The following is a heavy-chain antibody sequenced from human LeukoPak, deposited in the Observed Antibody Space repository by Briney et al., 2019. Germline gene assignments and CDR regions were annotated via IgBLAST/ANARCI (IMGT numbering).Heavy chain of an antibody. J-gene: IGHJ4*02. CDR2: ISSARSTT. CDR3: SRVSTDWSLDY. Sequence: GGSLRLSCSASGFIFSTYSMNWVRQAPGKRLEWLSYISSARSTTYYADSVKGRFTISRDNAKSSLYLQMNSLRDEDAAVYYWSRVSTDWSLDYWGQGTLVTVSS. D-gene: IGHD6-19*01. V-gene: IGHV3-48*02. CDR1: GFIFSTYS.